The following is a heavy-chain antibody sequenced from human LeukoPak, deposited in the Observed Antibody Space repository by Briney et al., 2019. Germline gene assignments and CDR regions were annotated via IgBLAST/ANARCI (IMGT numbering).Heavy chain of an antibody. D-gene: IGHD1-1*01. CDR1: GFTFSSYA. CDR2: ISGSGGST. CDR3: AKGNELVPNYYYYMDV. Sequence: GGSLRLSCAASGFTFSSYAMSWVRQAPGKGLEWVSAISGSGGSTYYADSVKGRFTISRDNSKNTLYLQMNSLRAEDTAVYYCAKGNELVPNYYYYMDVWGKGTTVTVSS. V-gene: IGHV3-23*01. J-gene: IGHJ6*03.